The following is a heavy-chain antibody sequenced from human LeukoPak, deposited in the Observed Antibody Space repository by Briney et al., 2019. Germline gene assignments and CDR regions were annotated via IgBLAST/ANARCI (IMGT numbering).Heavy chain of an antibody. V-gene: IGHV4/OR15-8*02. CDR3: TRSPRSGSNFDS. CDR1: GVSISSDNW. J-gene: IGHJ4*02. CDR2: THRSGDT. D-gene: IGHD3-10*01. Sequence: SETLSLTCAVYGVSISSDNWWTWVRQPPGKGLEWIGETHRSGDTKYNPSLNGRVTISMDNSKNQLSLKVTSVTAPDTAVYFCTRSPRSGSNFDSWGQGILVTVSS.